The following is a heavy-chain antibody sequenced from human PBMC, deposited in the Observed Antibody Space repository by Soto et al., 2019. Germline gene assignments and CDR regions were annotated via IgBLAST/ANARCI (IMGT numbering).Heavy chain of an antibody. D-gene: IGHD2-2*01. J-gene: IGHJ4*02. CDR2: LAYHGRNE. V-gene: IGHV3-30*18. CDR3: AKSYWPSINAVLTSAIDH. CDR1: GFTFNSYG. Sequence: QVHLVESGGGVVQPGRSLRLSCAASGFTFNSYGMNWIRQAPGKGLEWVAGLAYHGRNEYYAHSVKGRFTTSRDNSNSTLFLQMNSLRPEDTAVYYCAKSYWPSINAVLTSAIDHWGRGTLVTVPS.